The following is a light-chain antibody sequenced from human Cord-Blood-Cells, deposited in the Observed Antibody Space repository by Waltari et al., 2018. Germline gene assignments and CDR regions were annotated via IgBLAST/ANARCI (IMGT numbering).Light chain of an antibody. J-gene: IGKJ2*03. CDR2: GAS. CDR1: QSVSSN. V-gene: IGKV3-15*01. Sequence: EIVMTQSPATLSVSPGERATLSCSASQSVSSNLAWYQRKPGQAPRLLIYGASTRATGIPARFSGSGSGTEFTLTISSLQSEDFAVYYCQQYNNCHTILNSFGQGTKLEIK. CDR3: QQYNNCHTILNS.